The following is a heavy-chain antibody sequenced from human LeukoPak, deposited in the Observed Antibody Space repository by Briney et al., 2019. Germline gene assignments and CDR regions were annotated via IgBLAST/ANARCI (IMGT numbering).Heavy chain of an antibody. D-gene: IGHD2-2*01. CDR1: GYTFTSYG. Sequence: ASVKASCKASGYTFTSYGISWVRQAPGQGLEWMGWISAYNGNTNYAQKLQGRVAMTTDTSTSTAYMELRSLRSDDTAVYYCASGYCSSTSCYPDYWGQGTLVTVSS. V-gene: IGHV1-18*01. CDR3: ASGYCSSTSCYPDY. J-gene: IGHJ4*02. CDR2: ISAYNGNT.